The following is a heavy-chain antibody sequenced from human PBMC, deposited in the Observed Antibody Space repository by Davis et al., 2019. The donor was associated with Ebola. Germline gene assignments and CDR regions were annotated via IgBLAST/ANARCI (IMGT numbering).Heavy chain of an antibody. Sequence: ASVKVSCKASGYTFTSYAMHWVRQALGQGLEWMGRINAGNGIAKYSQKLQDRVTITRDTSASTAYMELSSLRSEDTAVYYCASSYCVSDCYFDYWGQGTLVTVSS. CDR2: INAGNGIA. J-gene: IGHJ4*02. V-gene: IGHV1-3*01. D-gene: IGHD2-21*02. CDR1: GYTFTSYA. CDR3: ASSYCVSDCYFDY.